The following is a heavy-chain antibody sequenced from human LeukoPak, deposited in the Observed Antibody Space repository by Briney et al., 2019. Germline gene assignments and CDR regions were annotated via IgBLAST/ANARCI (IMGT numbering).Heavy chain of an antibody. CDR2: IKQDGSEE. CDR1: GFIFKSYW. CDR3: AREGDSGYDLYYFDY. J-gene: IGHJ4*02. V-gene: IGHV3-7*01. D-gene: IGHD5-12*01. Sequence: HPGGSLRLSCAASGFIFKSYWMSWVRQAPGKGLEWVANIKQDGSEENYVDSVRGRFTISRDNAKKSLYLQMNSLRAEDTAVYYCAREGDSGYDLYYFDYWGQGTLVTVSS.